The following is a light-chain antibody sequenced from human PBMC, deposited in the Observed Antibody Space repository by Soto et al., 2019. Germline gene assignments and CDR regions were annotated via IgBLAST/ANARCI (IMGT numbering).Light chain of an antibody. Sequence: EIVLPQSAGTLSLSPGERATLSCRASHSVSSSYLAWYQQKPGQAPRLLIYGASSRATGIPDRFSGSGSGTDXTRTISRLEPEEFAVDYCQQYGNLPQPFGGGTKVAIK. V-gene: IGKV3-20*01. CDR1: HSVSSSY. CDR2: GAS. J-gene: IGKJ4*01. CDR3: QQYGNLPQP.